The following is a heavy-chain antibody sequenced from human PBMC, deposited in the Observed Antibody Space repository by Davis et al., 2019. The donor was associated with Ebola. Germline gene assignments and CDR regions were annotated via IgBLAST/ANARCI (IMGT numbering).Heavy chain of an antibody. J-gene: IGHJ4*02. Sequence: AASVKVSCKASGYTFTSYAMNWVRQAPGQGLEWMGWINTNTGNPTYAQGFTGRFVFSLDTSISTAYLQISSLKAEDTAVYYCARGNVLVAAALQLYFDSWGQGTLATVSS. CDR2: INTNTGNP. V-gene: IGHV7-4-1*02. CDR3: ARGNVLVAAALQLYFDS. D-gene: IGHD2-15*01. CDR1: GYTFTSYA.